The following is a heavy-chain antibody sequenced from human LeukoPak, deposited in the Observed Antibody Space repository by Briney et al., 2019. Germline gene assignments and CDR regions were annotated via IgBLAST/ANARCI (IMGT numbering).Heavy chain of an antibody. CDR3: EKIAAAGSY. V-gene: IGHV3-30-3*02. Sequence: GSLRLSCAASGFTSSSYAMHWVRQAPGKGLEWVAVISYDGSNKYYADSVKGRFTISRDNSKNTLYLQMNSLRAEDTAVYYCEKIAAAGSYWGQGTLVTVSS. D-gene: IGHD6-13*01. CDR2: ISYDGSNK. CDR1: GFTSSSYA. J-gene: IGHJ4*02.